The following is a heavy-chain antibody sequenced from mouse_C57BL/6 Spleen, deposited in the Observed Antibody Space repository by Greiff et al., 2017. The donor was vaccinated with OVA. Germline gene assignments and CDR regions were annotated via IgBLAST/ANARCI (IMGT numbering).Heavy chain of an antibody. CDR2: INPSSGYT. CDR3: ARDLRGWYFDV. CDR1: GYTFTSYW. D-gene: IGHD1-1*01. J-gene: IGHJ1*03. V-gene: IGHV1-7*01. Sequence: QVQLKESGAELAKPGASVKLSCKASGYTFTSYWMHWVKQRPGQGLEWIGYINPSSGYTKYNQKFKDKATLTADKSSSTAYMQLSSLTDEDSAVYYCARDLRGWYFDVWGTGTTVTVSS.